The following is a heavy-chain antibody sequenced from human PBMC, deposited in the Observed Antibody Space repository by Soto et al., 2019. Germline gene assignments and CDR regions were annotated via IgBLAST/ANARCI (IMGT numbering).Heavy chain of an antibody. CDR2: MNPNTGNS. J-gene: IGHJ4*02. Sequence: RASVKVSCKASGYTFTSYDIYWVRQATGQGLEWMGWMNPNTGNSGYAQKFQGRVTMTSDTSISTAHMELSSLRSEDTAVYYCARRAETNGRNGFGADKYYFDFWGQGTLVTVSS. D-gene: IGHD1-1*01. V-gene: IGHV1-8*01. CDR3: ARRAETNGRNGFGADKYYFDF. CDR1: GYTFTSYD.